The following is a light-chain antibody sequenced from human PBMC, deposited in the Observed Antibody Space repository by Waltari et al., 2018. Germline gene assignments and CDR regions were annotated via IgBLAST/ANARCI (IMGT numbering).Light chain of an antibody. Sequence: DIQLTQSPSFLSTSVGDRLTITCRASQDISSHLAWYQQKPGKAPRLLVYGASTLHSGVPSRFSGTGSGTEFTLTINNLQPEDFATYYCQQLIRFPTFTVGQGTKLQIE. CDR1: QDISSH. CDR3: QQLIRFPTFT. J-gene: IGKJ2*01. CDR2: GAS. V-gene: IGKV1-9*01.